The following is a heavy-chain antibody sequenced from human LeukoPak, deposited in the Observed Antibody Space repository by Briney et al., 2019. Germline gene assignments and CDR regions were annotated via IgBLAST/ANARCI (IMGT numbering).Heavy chain of an antibody. CDR2: IYTSGST. Sequence: SETLSLTCTVSGGSISSGSYYWSWIRQPAGKGLEWIGRIYTSGSTNYNPSLKSRVTISVDTSKNQFSLKLSSVTAADTAVYYCARGRRDWFDPWGQGTLVTVPS. V-gene: IGHV4-61*02. J-gene: IGHJ5*02. CDR3: ARGRRDWFDP. CDR1: GGSISSGSYY.